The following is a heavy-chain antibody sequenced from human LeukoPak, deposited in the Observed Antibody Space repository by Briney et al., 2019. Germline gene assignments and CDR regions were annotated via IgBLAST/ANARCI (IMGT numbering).Heavy chain of an antibody. CDR2: IIPIFGTA. Sequence: SVEVSCKASGGTFSSYAISWVRQAPGQGLEWMGRIIPIFGTANYAQKFQGRVTITADKSTSTAYMELSSLRSEDTAVYYCARGSRYTPYSSGWPDAFDIWGQGTMVTVSS. V-gene: IGHV1-69*06. CDR3: ARGSRYTPYSSGWPDAFDI. J-gene: IGHJ3*02. CDR1: GGTFSSYA. D-gene: IGHD6-19*01.